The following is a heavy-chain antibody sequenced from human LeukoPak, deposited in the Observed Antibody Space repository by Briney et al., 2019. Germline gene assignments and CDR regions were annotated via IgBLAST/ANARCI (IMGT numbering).Heavy chain of an antibody. CDR1: GYTFTSYA. Sequence: ASVKVSCKASGYTFTSYAMHWVRQAPGQRLEWMGWINAGNGNTKYSQKFQGRVTITRNSSISTAYMELSSLRSEDTAVYYCARAVRYCSGGRCYFHFDYWGQGTLVTVSS. CDR2: INAGNGNT. V-gene: IGHV1-3*01. CDR3: ARAVRYCSGGRCYFHFDY. D-gene: IGHD2-15*01. J-gene: IGHJ4*02.